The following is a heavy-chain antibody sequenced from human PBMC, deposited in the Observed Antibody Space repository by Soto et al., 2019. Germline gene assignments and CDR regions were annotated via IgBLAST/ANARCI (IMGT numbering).Heavy chain of an antibody. CDR1: SGSIARSNW. CDR2: INHGGST. CDR3: ARVWSGPLYMDV. Sequence: GQLQKPGQGLVKPSGTLSLTGAVSSGSIARSNWCGWFGHPPGKGLEWIGEINHGGSTNYNPSLKSRVTISVDKSKNQFSLKLSSVTAADTAVYYCARVWSGPLYMDVWGKGTTVTVSS. J-gene: IGHJ6*03. V-gene: IGHV4-4*02. D-gene: IGHD3-3*01.